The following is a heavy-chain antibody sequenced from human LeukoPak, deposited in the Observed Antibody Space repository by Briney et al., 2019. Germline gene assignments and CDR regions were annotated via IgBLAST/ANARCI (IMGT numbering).Heavy chain of an antibody. CDR1: GLTFSSYG. J-gene: IGHJ4*02. V-gene: IGHV3-30*02. CDR3: AKSTYYDYVWGSAKFDY. CDR2: IRYDGSNK. Sequence: GGSLRLSCAAPGLTFSSYGMHWVRQAPGKGLEWVAFIRYDGSNKYYADSVKGRFTISRDNSKNTLYLQMNSLRAEDTAVYYCAKSTYYDYVWGSAKFDYWGQGTLVTVSS. D-gene: IGHD3-16*01.